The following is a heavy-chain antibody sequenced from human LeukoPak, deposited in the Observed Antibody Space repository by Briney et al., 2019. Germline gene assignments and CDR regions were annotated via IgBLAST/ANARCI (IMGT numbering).Heavy chain of an antibody. CDR2: IIPILGIA. D-gene: IGHD6-13*01. CDR3: ASQPNQGAAGTIDY. CDR1: GGTFSSYA. Sequence: SVKVSCKASGGTFSSYAISWVRQAPGQGLEWMGRIIPILGIANYAQKFQGRVTITADKSTSTAYMELSSLRSEDTAVYYCASQPNQGAAGTIDYWGQGTLVTVSS. V-gene: IGHV1-69*04. J-gene: IGHJ4*02.